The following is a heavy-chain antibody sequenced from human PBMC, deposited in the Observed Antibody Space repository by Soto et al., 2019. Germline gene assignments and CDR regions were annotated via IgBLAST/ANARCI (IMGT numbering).Heavy chain of an antibody. CDR2: ISASSGNT. V-gene: IGHV3-23*01. CDR1: GFSFSSYA. CDR3: VKTFYYHSGIYRSPYN. Sequence: GESLKISCAASGFSFSSYAMGWVRQATGKAQEWVSAISASSGNTYLADSVKGRFTISRDNSKNTLYLQMNSLRVEDTALYYCVKTFYYHSGIYRSPYNWGQGTLVTVSS. D-gene: IGHD3-10*01. J-gene: IGHJ4*02.